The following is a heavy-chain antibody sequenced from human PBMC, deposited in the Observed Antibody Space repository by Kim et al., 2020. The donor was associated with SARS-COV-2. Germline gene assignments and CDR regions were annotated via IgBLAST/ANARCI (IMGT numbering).Heavy chain of an antibody. J-gene: IGHJ4*02. Sequence: GGSLRLSCAASGFSFDDYAMHWVRQAPGKGLEWVSGISWNSGTRVYADSVRGRFTISRDNAKNSLYLQMNSLRPEDTALYYCAKDMGRETALVPFDYWGQGIRVTVSS. CDR1: GFSFDDYA. CDR2: ISWNSGTR. D-gene: IGHD5-18*01. V-gene: IGHV3-9*01. CDR3: AKDMGRETALVPFDY.